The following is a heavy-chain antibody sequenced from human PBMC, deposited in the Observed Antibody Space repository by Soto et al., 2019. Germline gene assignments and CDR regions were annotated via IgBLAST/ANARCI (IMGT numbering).Heavy chain of an antibody. D-gene: IGHD2-15*01. Sequence: EVQLLESGGGLVQPGGSLRLSCAASGFTFSSYAMSWVRQAPGKGLEWVSAISGSGGSTYYADSVKGRFTISRANSKNTLCLQMKSLRAEDTAVYYCAKDRGSVRGKNRWFDPWGQGTLVTVSS. CDR1: GFTFSSYA. V-gene: IGHV3-23*01. J-gene: IGHJ5*02. CDR3: AKDRGSVRGKNRWFDP. CDR2: ISGSGGST.